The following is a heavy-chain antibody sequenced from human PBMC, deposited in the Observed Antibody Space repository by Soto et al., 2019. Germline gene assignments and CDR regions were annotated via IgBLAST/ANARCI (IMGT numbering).Heavy chain of an antibody. J-gene: IGHJ6*02. CDR3: ARDGEAYCSSTSCYRRMDV. D-gene: IGHD2-2*01. Sequence: SETLSLTCTVSGGSISSYYWSWIRQPAGKGLEWIGRIYTSGSTNYNPSLEGRGTRSVDTSKNPFSSKLSSVTPADTAVYYCARDGEAYCSSTSCYRRMDVWGQGTTVTVSS. CDR1: GGSISSYY. CDR2: IYTSGST. V-gene: IGHV4-4*07.